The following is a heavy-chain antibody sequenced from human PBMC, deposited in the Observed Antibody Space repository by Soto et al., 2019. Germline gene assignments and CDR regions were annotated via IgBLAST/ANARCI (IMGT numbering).Heavy chain of an antibody. CDR2: IYYSGST. CDR3: ARENDSSGYYSVRWYFDL. D-gene: IGHD3-22*01. V-gene: IGHV4-31*03. Sequence: QVQLQESGPGLVKPSQTLSLTCTVSGGSISSGGYYWSWIRQHPGKGLEWIGYIYYSGSTYYNPSLKSRVTISVDTSKNQFSLKRSSVTAADTAVYYCARENDSSGYYSVRWYFDLWGRGTLVTVSS. J-gene: IGHJ2*01. CDR1: GGSISSGGYY.